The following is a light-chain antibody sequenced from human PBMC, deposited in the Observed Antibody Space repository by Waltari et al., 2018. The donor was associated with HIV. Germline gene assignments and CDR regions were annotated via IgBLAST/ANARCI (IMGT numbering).Light chain of an antibody. CDR1: SSDVGSYNL. CDR3: CSYAGSSTPV. J-gene: IGLJ2*01. Sequence: QSALTPPASVSGSPGQATTISCTGTSSDVGSYNLASWYQQHPGKAPKLVIYEVSQRPSGVSNRFSGSKSGNTASLTISGLQAEDEADYYCCSYAGSSTPVFGGGTKLTVL. CDR2: EVS. V-gene: IGLV2-23*02.